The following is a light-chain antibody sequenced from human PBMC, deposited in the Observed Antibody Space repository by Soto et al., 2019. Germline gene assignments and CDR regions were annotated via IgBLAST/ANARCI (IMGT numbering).Light chain of an antibody. CDR2: EVS. J-gene: IGLJ1*01. CDR1: STDIGGYNY. V-gene: IGLV2-14*01. CDR3: RSYTSISTLV. Sequence: QSVLTQPASVSGSPGQSITISCTGTSTDIGGYNYVSWYQQYPGKAPKLMIYEVSNRPSGVPNRFSGSKAGNAASLTISGLQAEDEADYYCRSYTSISTLVFGAGTNVTVL.